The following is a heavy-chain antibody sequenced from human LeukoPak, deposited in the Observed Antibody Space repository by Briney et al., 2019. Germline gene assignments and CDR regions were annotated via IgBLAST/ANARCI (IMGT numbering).Heavy chain of an antibody. D-gene: IGHD3-3*01. Sequence: GGSLRLSCAASGFTFSSYWMSWVRQAPGKGLEWVANIKQDGSEKYYVDSVKGRFTISRDNAKNSLYLQMNSLGAEDTAVYYCARVDGFFGVIDAFDIWGQGTMVTVSS. CDR3: ARVDGFFGVIDAFDI. V-gene: IGHV3-7*01. CDR1: GFTFSSYW. J-gene: IGHJ3*02. CDR2: IKQDGSEK.